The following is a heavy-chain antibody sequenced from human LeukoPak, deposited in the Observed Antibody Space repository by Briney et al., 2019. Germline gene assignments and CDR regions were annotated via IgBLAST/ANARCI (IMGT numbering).Heavy chain of an antibody. J-gene: IGHJ6*03. V-gene: IGHV1-46*01. D-gene: IGHD2-2*01. CDR3: ATGPAAPSPYYYYMDV. Sequence: GASVKVSCKASGYTFTSYYMHWVRQAPGQGLEWMGIINPSGGSTSYAQKFQGRVTMTRDTSTSTVYMELSSLRSEDTAVYYCATGPAAPSPYYYYMDVWGKGTTVTVSS. CDR2: INPSGGST. CDR1: GYTFTSYY.